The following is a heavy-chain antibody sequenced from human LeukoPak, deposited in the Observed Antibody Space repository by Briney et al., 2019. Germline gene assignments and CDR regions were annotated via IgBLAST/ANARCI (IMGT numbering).Heavy chain of an antibody. Sequence: QPGASLRLSCAASGFTFRSYAMIWVRQAPGKGLEWVSAISGSGGSTYYADSVKGRFTISRDNSKNTLYLQMNSLRAEDTAVYYCAKDPGYSYGRGFDYWGQGTLVTASS. D-gene: IGHD5-18*01. J-gene: IGHJ4*02. CDR3: AKDPGYSYGRGFDY. CDR1: GFTFRSYA. CDR2: ISGSGGST. V-gene: IGHV3-23*01.